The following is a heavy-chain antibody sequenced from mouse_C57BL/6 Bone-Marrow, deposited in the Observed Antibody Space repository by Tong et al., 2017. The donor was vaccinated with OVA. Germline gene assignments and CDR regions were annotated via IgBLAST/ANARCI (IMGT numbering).Heavy chain of an antibody. CDR2: IYPGDGST. J-gene: IGHJ2*01. D-gene: IGHD1-2*01. V-gene: IGHV1-81*01. CDR1: GYTFTDYV. Sequence: VQLQESGAELARPGASVKMSCKASGYTFTDYVISWVKQRTGQGLEWIGWIYPGDGSTKYNEKFKGKTTLTADKSSSTAYMLLSSLTSEDSAIYFCATTARGYWGQGTTLTVSS. CDR3: ATTARGY.